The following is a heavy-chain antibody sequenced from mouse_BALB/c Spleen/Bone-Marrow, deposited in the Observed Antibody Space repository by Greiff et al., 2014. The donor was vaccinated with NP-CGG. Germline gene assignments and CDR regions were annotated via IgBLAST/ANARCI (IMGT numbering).Heavy chain of an antibody. CDR1: GYTFTSYV. Sequence: EVQLQQSGPELVKPGASVKMSCKASGYTFTSYVIHWVKQKPGQGLEWIGYINPYNDATKFNERFKGKATLTSDKSSSTAYMVLSSLTSEDSAVYYRAREGVDYFDYWGQGTTLTVSS. J-gene: IGHJ2*01. V-gene: IGHV1-14*01. CDR3: AREGVDYFDY. CDR2: INPYNDAT.